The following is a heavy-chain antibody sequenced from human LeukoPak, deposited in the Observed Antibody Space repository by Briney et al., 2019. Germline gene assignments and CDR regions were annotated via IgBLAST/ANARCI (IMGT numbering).Heavy chain of an antibody. J-gene: IGHJ5*02. Sequence: GGSLRLSCAASGFTFSSYAMSWVRQAPGKGLEWVSAISGSGGSTYYADSVKGRFTISRDNSKNTLYLQMNSLRAEDTAVYYCATEGGLGLGENWFDPWGQGTLVTVSS. CDR1: GFTFSSYA. V-gene: IGHV3-23*01. CDR2: ISGSGGST. D-gene: IGHD3/OR15-3a*01. CDR3: ATEGGLGLGENWFDP.